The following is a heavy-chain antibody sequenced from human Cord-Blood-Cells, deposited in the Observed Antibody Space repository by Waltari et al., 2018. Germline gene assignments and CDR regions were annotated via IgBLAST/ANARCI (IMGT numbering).Heavy chain of an antibody. V-gene: IGHV1-69*01. Sequence: QVQLVQSGAEVKKPGSSVKVSCTASGGTFSSYAISWGREAPGQGLEWMGGIIPIFGTANYAQKFQGRVTITADESTSTAYMELSSLRSEDTAVYYCARTYQLVPGDAFDIWGQGTMVTVSS. CDR1: GGTFSSYA. J-gene: IGHJ3*02. D-gene: IGHD1-1*01. CDR3: ARTYQLVPGDAFDI. CDR2: IIPIFGTA.